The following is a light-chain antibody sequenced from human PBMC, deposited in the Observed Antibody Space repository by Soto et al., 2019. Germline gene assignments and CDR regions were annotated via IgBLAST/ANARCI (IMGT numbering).Light chain of an antibody. CDR1: QSVSSSY. Sequence: IVLTQSPGPLSFSPGERATLSCRASQSVSSSYLAWYQQKPGQAPRLLIYGASSRATGIPDRFSGSGSGTDFTLTISRLEPEDFAVYYCQQYGSSPRTFGQGTKVDI. CDR2: GAS. CDR3: QQYGSSPRT. J-gene: IGKJ1*01. V-gene: IGKV3-20*01.